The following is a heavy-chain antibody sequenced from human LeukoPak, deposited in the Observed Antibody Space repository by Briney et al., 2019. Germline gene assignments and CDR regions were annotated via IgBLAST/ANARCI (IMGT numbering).Heavy chain of an antibody. V-gene: IGHV3-15*01. D-gene: IGHD3-22*01. CDR2: IKSKTDGGTT. Sequence: PGGSLRLSXAASGFTFSNAWMSWLRQAPGKGLEWVGRIKSKTDGGTTDYAAPVKGRFTISRDDSKNTLYLQMSSLKTEDTAVYYCTTIYDSSGYCVYWGQGTLVTVSS. J-gene: IGHJ4*02. CDR1: GFTFSNAW. CDR3: TTIYDSSGYCVY.